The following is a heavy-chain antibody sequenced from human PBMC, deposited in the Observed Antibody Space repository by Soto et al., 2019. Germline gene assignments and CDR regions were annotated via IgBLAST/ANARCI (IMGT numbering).Heavy chain of an antibody. Sequence: ASVKVSCKASGYTFTSYGISWVRQAPGQGLEWMGWISAYNGNTNYAQKLQGRVTMTTDTSTSTAYMELRSLRSDDTAVYYCARDLGYCSGGSCYGSAFDIWGQGTMVTVSS. CDR3: ARDLGYCSGGSCYGSAFDI. D-gene: IGHD2-15*01. J-gene: IGHJ3*02. CDR2: ISAYNGNT. CDR1: GYTFTSYG. V-gene: IGHV1-18*01.